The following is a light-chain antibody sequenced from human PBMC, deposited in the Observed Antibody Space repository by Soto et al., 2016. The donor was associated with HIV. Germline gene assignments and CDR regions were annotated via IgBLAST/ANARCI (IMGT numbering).Light chain of an antibody. Sequence: DIQMTQSPSSLSASVGDRVTITCRASQSIGRFLNWYQQISGKAPNLLIYDASTLQSGVPSRFSGSGSGTDFTLIISSLQPEDFGTYYCQQSYNTPRSFGQGTMVETK. V-gene: IGKV1-39*01. J-gene: IGKJ1*01. CDR3: QQSYNTPRS. CDR2: DAS. CDR1: QSIGRF.